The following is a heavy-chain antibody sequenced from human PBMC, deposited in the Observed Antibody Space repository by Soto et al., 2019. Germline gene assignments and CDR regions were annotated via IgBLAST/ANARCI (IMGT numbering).Heavy chain of an antibody. CDR3: VASTYYDFWSGYYTSGLNY. V-gene: IGHV1-69*05. Sequence: EASVKVSCKASGGTFSSYAMSWVRQAPGQGLEWMGGIIPIFGTANYAQKFQGRVTITRDMSTSAAYMELSSLRSEDTAVYYCVASTYYDFWSGYYTSGLNYWGQGTLVTVSS. CDR1: GGTFSSYA. CDR2: IIPIFGTA. D-gene: IGHD3-3*01. J-gene: IGHJ4*02.